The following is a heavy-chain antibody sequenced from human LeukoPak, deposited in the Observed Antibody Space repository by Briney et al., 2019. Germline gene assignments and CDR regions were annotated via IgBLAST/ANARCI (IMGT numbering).Heavy chain of an antibody. CDR1: GFTFSSYG. CDR2: IWYDGSNK. CDR3: ARGKVAISMDV. J-gene: IGHJ6*02. Sequence: PGRSLRLSCAASGFTFSSYGMHWVRQAPGKGLEWVAVIWYDGSNKYYADSVKGRFTISRDNSKNTLYLQMNSLRAEDTAVYYCARGKVAISMDVWGQGTTVTVSS. V-gene: IGHV3-33*01. D-gene: IGHD2-21*01.